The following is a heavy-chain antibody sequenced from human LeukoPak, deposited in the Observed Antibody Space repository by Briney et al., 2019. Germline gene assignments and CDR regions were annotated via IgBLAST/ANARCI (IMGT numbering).Heavy chain of an antibody. CDR1: GFTFSSYS. V-gene: IGHV3-21*01. Sequence: GGSLRLSCAASGFTFSSYSMNWVRQAPGKGLEWVSSISSSSSYIYYADSVKGRFTISRDNAKNSLYLRMNSLRAEDTAVYYCARDGWDYDILTGYYDVDNWFDPWGQGTLVTVSS. J-gene: IGHJ5*02. CDR2: ISSSSSYI. D-gene: IGHD3-9*01. CDR3: ARDGWDYDILTGYYDVDNWFDP.